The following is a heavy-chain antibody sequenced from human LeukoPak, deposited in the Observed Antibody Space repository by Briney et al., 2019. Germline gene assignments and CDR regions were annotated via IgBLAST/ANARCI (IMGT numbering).Heavy chain of an antibody. D-gene: IGHD6-6*01. CDR1: GFSLSTSGVG. V-gene: IGHV2-5*01. CDR2: IYWNDDK. CDR3: AHTKVIAAFDY. Sequence: GSGPTLVNPTQTLTLTCTFSGFSLSTSGVGVGWIRQPPGKALEWLALIYWNDDKRYSPSLKSRLTITKDTSKNQVILRMTNMDPVDTASYYCAHTKVIAAFDYWGQGTQVTVSS. J-gene: IGHJ4*02.